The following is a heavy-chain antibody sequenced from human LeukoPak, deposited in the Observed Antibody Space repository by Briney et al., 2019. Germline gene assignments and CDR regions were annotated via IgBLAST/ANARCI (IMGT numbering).Heavy chain of an antibody. J-gene: IGHJ6*03. CDR3: ARDFNYMDV. Sequence: GASVKVSCKAFGYTFTSNYMHWVRQAPGQGPEWMGVISPSGGSTTYAQKFQGRVTLTRDMSTSTDYLELSSLRSEDTAVYYCARDFNYMDVWGKGTTVTISS. CDR1: GYTFTSNY. V-gene: IGHV1-46*01. CDR2: ISPSGGST.